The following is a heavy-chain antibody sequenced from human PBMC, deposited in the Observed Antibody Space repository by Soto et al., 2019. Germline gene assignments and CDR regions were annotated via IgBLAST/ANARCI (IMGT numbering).Heavy chain of an antibody. J-gene: IGHJ4*02. Sequence: QITLKESGPTLVKPTQTLTLTCTFSGFSLSTSGVGVGWIRQPPGKALEWLALIYWDDDKRYSPSLKSRLTITKDTSKNQVVLTMTDMDPVDTATYYCAHSRATVTTAAFDYWGQGTLVTVSS. V-gene: IGHV2-5*02. CDR3: AHSRATVTTAAFDY. CDR2: IYWDDDK. CDR1: GFSLSTSGVG. D-gene: IGHD4-17*01.